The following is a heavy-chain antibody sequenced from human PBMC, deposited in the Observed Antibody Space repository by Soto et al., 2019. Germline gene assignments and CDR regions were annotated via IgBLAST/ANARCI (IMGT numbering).Heavy chain of an antibody. V-gene: IGHV4-31*03. CDR2: IYYSGST. J-gene: IGHJ3*02. CDR1: GGSISSGGYY. D-gene: IGHD3-9*01. Sequence: QVQLQESGPGLVKPSQTLSLTCTVSGGSISSGGYYWSWIRQHPGKGLEWIGYIYYSGSTYYNLSPNSRVTISVDTSKNQFSLKLSSVTAADTDVYYCARDGGYYDILTGYYKGDAFDIWGQGTMVTVSS. CDR3: ARDGGYYDILTGYYKGDAFDI.